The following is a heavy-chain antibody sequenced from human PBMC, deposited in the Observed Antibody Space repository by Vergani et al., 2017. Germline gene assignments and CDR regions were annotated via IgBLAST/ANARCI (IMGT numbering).Heavy chain of an antibody. D-gene: IGHD3-3*01. V-gene: IGHV3-20*04. Sequence: EVQLVESGGGVVRPGGSLRLSCAASGFTFDDYGMSWVRQAPGKGLEWVSGINWNGGRTGYADSVKGRFTISRDNAKNSLYLQMNSLRAEDTALYYCAREPVVIIEGFYYYYMDVWGKGTTVTVSS. J-gene: IGHJ6*03. CDR2: INWNGGRT. CDR3: AREPVVIIEGFYYYYMDV. CDR1: GFTFDDYG.